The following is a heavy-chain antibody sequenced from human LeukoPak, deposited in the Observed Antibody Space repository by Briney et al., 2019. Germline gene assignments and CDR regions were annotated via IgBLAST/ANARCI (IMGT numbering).Heavy chain of an antibody. CDR3: ARVSIAVAGTESHY. CDR1: GGSISSSNW. J-gene: IGHJ4*02. D-gene: IGHD6-19*01. CDR2: IYHSGST. Sequence: PSGTLSLTCAVSGGSISSSNWWSWVRQPPGKGLEWIGEIYHSGSTNYNPSLKSRVTISVDKSKNQFSLKLSSVTAADMAVYYCARVSIAVAGTESHYWGQGTLVTVSS. V-gene: IGHV4-4*02.